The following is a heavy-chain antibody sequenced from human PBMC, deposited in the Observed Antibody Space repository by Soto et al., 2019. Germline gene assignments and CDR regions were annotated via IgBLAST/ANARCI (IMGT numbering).Heavy chain of an antibody. Sequence: SETLSLTCTVSGGSISSYYWSWIRQPPGKGLEWIGYIYYSGSTNYNPSLKSRVTISVDTSKNQFSLKLSSVTAADTAVYYCARYNIQSRDNWFDPWGQGTLVTVSS. V-gene: IGHV4-59*08. J-gene: IGHJ5*02. CDR3: ARYNIQSRDNWFDP. D-gene: IGHD3-9*01. CDR2: IYYSGST. CDR1: GGSISSYY.